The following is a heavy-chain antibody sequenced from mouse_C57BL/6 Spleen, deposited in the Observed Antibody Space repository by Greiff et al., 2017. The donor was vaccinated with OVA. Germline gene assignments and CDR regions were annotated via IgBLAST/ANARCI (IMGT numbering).Heavy chain of an antibody. V-gene: IGHV5-9-1*02. CDR3: TRDRGLSPFAY. J-gene: IGHJ3*01. Sequence: EVKLMESGAGLVKPGGSLKLSCAASGFTFSSYAMSWVRQTPEKRLEWVAYISSGGDYIYYADTVKGRFTISRDNARNTLYLQMSSLKSEDTAMYYCTRDRGLSPFAYWGQGTLVTVSA. D-gene: IGHD1-1*02. CDR1: GFTFSSYA. CDR2: ISSGGDYI.